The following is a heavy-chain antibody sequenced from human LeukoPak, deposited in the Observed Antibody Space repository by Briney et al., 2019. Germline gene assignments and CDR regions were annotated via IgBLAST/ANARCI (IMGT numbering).Heavy chain of an antibody. J-gene: IGHJ5*02. CDR1: GGSISSHY. V-gene: IGHV4-59*11. Sequence: SSETLSLTCSVSGGSISSHYWSWIRQPPGKGLEWIGYIYYSGSTKYNPSLKSRVTISVDTSKNQFSLKLSSVTAADTAVYYCARGGTTVTPGLLWFDPWGQGTLVTVSS. CDR2: IYYSGST. CDR3: ARGGTTVTPGLLWFDP. D-gene: IGHD4-17*01.